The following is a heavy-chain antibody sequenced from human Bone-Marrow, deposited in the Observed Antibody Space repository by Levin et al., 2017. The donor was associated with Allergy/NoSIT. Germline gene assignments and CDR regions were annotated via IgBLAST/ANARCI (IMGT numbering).Heavy chain of an antibody. J-gene: IGHJ4*02. Sequence: LSLTCAASGFTFDDYAMHWVRQAPGKGLEWVSGISWNSGSIGYADSVKGRFTISRDNAKNSLYLQMNSLRAEDTALYYCAKEAYYYDSSGYYPFDYWGQGTLVTVSS. V-gene: IGHV3-9*01. CDR1: GFTFDDYA. CDR2: ISWNSGSI. D-gene: IGHD3-22*01. CDR3: AKEAYYYDSSGYYPFDY.